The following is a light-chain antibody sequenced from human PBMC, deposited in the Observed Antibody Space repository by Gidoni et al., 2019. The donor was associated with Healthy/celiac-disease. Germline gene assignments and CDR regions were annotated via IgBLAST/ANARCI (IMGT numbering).Light chain of an antibody. V-gene: IGKV4-1*01. CDR2: WAS. CDR1: QSVLYTSDNKNY. CDR3: QQYYTTPFT. Sequence: DIVMTQSPDSLAESLGERATINCKSSQSVLYTSDNKNYLAWFQQKPGQPPKQLIYWASTRQSGVPDRFSGSGSGTDFPLTISSLQAEDVALYYCQQYYTTPFTFGPGTKVGLK. J-gene: IGKJ3*01.